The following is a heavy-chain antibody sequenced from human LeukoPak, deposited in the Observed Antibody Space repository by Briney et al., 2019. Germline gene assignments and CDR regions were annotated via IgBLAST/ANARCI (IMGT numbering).Heavy chain of an antibody. Sequence: SETLSLTCAVSGYSISSGHYWGWIRQPPGKGLEWIGSIYHSGSTYYNPSLKSRVTISVDTSENQFSLKLSSVTAADTALYYCARVLGSNTSFDYWGQGTLVSVSS. CDR2: IYHSGST. CDR3: ARVLGSNTSFDY. V-gene: IGHV4-38-2*01. D-gene: IGHD5-24*01. CDR1: GYSISSGHY. J-gene: IGHJ4*02.